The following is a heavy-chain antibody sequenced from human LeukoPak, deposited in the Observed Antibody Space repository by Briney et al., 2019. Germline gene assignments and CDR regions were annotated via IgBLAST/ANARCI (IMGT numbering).Heavy chain of an antibody. CDR2: IIPIFGTA. CDR1: GGTFSSYA. V-gene: IGHV1-69*13. J-gene: IGHJ3*02. D-gene: IGHD5-12*01. Sequence: GASVKVSCKASGGTFSSYAISWVRQAPGQGLEWMGGIIPIFGTANYAQKFQGRVTITADESTSTAYMELSSLRSEDTAVYYCARANIVATIGSGGAFDIWGQGTMVTVSS. CDR3: ARANIVATIGSGGAFDI.